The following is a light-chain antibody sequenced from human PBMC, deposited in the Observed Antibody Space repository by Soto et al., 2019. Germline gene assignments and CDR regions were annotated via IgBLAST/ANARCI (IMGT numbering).Light chain of an antibody. CDR1: GSNIGNNY. J-gene: IGLJ2*01. CDR3: RTWVINLSAVI. Sequence: QSVLTQPPSLSAAPGQTVTISCSGSGSNIGNNYVSWYQQFPGTAPRLLIFENDQRPSGIPDRFSGSKSGTSATLGITGLQTGDEADYYCRTWVINLSAVIFGGGTQLTVL. CDR2: END. V-gene: IGLV1-51*02.